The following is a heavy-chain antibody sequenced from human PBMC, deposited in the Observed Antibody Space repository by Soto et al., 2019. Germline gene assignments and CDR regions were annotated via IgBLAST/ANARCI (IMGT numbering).Heavy chain of an antibody. J-gene: IGHJ5*02. CDR1: GGTFSSYA. CDR2: IIPIFGTA. Sequence: GASVKVSCKASGGTFSSYAISWVRQAPGQGLEWMGGIIPIFGTANYAQKFQGRVTITADESTSTAYMELSSLRSEDTAVYYCARDLHSSSWYWEGHWFDPWGQGTLVTVSS. CDR3: ARDLHSSSWYWEGHWFDP. V-gene: IGHV1-69*13. D-gene: IGHD6-13*01.